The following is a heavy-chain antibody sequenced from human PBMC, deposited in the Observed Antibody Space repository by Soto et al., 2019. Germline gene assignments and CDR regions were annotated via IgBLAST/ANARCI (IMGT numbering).Heavy chain of an antibody. Sequence: QVQLVQSGAEVKKPGSSVKVSCKASGGTFSSYAISWVRQAPGQGLEWMGGIIPIFGTANYAQKFQGRVTITADKSTSTAYMELSSLRSEVTAVYYCARGYCSGGSCYSDWFDPWGQGTLVTVSS. CDR3: ARGYCSGGSCYSDWFDP. CDR1: GGTFSSYA. J-gene: IGHJ5*02. V-gene: IGHV1-69*06. CDR2: IIPIFGTA. D-gene: IGHD2-15*01.